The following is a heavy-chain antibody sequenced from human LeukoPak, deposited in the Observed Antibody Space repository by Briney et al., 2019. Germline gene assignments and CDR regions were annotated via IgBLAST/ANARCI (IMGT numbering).Heavy chain of an antibody. D-gene: IGHD5-24*01. CDR2: IYQSGST. Sequence: SETLSLTCAVYGGSFSGYYWHWIRQPPGKGLEWIGYIYQSGSTYYNPSLKSRVTISVDTSKNQFSLKLSSVTAADTAVYYCARVQMATLHFDYWGQGTPVTVSS. CDR1: GGSFSGYY. V-gene: IGHV4-34*01. CDR3: ARVQMATLHFDY. J-gene: IGHJ4*02.